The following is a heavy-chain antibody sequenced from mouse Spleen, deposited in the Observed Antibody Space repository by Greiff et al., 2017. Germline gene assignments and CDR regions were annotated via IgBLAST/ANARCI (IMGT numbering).Heavy chain of an antibody. CDR3: ARKVPYFDY. CDR1: GYTFTSYW. V-gene: IGHV1-55*01. D-gene: IGHD1-3*01. CDR2: IYPGSGST. J-gene: IGHJ2*01. Sequence: VQLQQSGPELVKPGASVKMSCKASGYTFTSYWITWVKQRPGQGLEWIGDIYPGSGSTNYNEKFKSKATLTVDTSSSTAYMQLSSLTSEDSAVYYCARKVPYFDYWGQGTTLTVSS.